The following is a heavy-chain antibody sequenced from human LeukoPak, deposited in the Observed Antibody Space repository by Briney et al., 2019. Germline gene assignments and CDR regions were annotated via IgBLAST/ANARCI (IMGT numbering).Heavy chain of an antibody. V-gene: IGHV1-2*04. Sequence: GASVKVSCKASGYTFTGYYMHWVRQAPGLGLEWMGWINPNSGGTNYAQKFQGWVTMTRDTSISTAYMELSRLRSDDTAVYYCARAVVYGSYYYYYGMDVWGQGTTVTVSS. CDR2: INPNSGGT. D-gene: IGHD1-26*01. CDR1: GYTFTGYY. CDR3: ARAVVYGSYYYYYGMDV. J-gene: IGHJ6*02.